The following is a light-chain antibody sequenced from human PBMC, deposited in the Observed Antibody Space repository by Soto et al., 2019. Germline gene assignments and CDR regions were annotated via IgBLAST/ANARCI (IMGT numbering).Light chain of an antibody. CDR3: MQALQTPRT. V-gene: IGKV2-28*01. CDR1: QSLLHSNGYHH. J-gene: IGKJ1*01. Sequence: DIVMTQSPLLLAVTPGEPASISCRSSQSLLHSNGYHHLDWYLQKPGQSPQLLIYLRSNRASGVPARFSGSGSGTDFTLKISSVEAEDVGVYYCMQALQTPRTFGQGTKVEIK. CDR2: LRS.